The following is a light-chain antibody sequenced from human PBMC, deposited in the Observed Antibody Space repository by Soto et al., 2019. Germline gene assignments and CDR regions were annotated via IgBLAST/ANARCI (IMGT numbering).Light chain of an antibody. CDR3: QQFRT. CDR1: QSVSSGY. CDR2: GAS. J-gene: IGKJ3*01. Sequence: VLTQSPDTLSLSPGERATLSCRASQSVSSGYLAWYQQKPGQAPRLLISGASSRATGIPDRFSGRGSGTEFTLTISSLEPEDFAVYYCQQFRTFGPGTRVDV. V-gene: IGKV3-20*01.